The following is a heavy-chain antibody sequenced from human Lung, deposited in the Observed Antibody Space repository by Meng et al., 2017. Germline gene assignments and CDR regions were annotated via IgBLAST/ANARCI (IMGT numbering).Heavy chain of an antibody. CDR2: IYTSGST. J-gene: IGHJ4*02. D-gene: IGHD4-23*01. V-gene: IGHV4-4*07. CDR3: ARETIGNLRTYYFDY. CDR1: GGSISSYY. Sequence: SETLSLTCTVSGGSISSYYWSWIRQPAGKGLEWIGRIYTSGSTNYHPSLKSRVTMSVDTSKNQFSLKLSSVTAADTAVYYCARETIGNLRTYYFDYWGQGTLVTVSS.